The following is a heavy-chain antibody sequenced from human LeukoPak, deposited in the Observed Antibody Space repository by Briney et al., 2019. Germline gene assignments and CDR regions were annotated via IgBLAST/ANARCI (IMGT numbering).Heavy chain of an antibody. CDR3: ARAPRELLLNWFDP. CDR1: GGSISSGDYY. D-gene: IGHD2-15*01. CDR2: IYYSGST. V-gene: IGHV4-30-4*01. J-gene: IGHJ5*02. Sequence: SETLSLTCTVPGGSISSGDYYWSRIRQPPGKGLEWIGYIYYSGSTYYNPSLKSRVTISVDTSKNQFSLKLSSVTAADTAVYYCARAPRELLLNWFDPWGQGTLVTVSS.